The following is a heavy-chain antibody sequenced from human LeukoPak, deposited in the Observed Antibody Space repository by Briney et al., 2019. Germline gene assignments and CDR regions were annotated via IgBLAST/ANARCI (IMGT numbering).Heavy chain of an antibody. Sequence: RGSLRLSCAASGFAFISYGMHWVRQAPGKGLEWVGVISDDGRNKKYADSVKGRFTISRDNSKDTLYLQMNSLRDEDTAVYYCAKRPSDYGDYVTYFDYWGQGTLVTVSS. CDR2: ISDDGRNK. CDR3: AKRPSDYGDYVTYFDY. J-gene: IGHJ4*02. V-gene: IGHV3-30*18. CDR1: GFAFISYG. D-gene: IGHD4-17*01.